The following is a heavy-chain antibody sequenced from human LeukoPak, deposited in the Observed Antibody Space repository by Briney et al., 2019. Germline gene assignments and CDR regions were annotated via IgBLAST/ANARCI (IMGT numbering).Heavy chain of an antibody. CDR3: ARVGWVLRYAFDI. Sequence: GGSLRLSCEASGFSLSSYEMNWVRQAPGKGLEWVSHFSSRGSTIYYADSVKGRFTISRDNAKNSLYLQMNSLRAEDTAVYYSARVGWVLRYAFDIWGQGTMVTVSS. V-gene: IGHV3-48*03. CDR2: FSSRGSTI. J-gene: IGHJ3*02. D-gene: IGHD3-16*01. CDR1: GFSLSSYE.